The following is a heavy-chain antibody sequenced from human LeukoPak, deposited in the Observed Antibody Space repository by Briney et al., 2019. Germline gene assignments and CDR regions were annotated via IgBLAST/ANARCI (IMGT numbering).Heavy chain of an antibody. V-gene: IGHV3-7*01. Sequence: GGSLRLSCSASGFTFSSYWMSWVRQTTGKGLECVAKIREDGNEKFYVDSVKGRFTISRDNAKNSVYLQMNSLRVEDTAVYFCARYPRRDGYNFNYWGQGTLVTVSS. CDR2: IREDGNEK. J-gene: IGHJ4*02. CDR3: ARYPRRDGYNFNY. CDR1: GFTFSSYW. D-gene: IGHD5-24*01.